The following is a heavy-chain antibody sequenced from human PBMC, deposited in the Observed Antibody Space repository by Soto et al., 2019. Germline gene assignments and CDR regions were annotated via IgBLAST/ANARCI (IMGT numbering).Heavy chain of an antibody. V-gene: IGHV3-21*01. CDR1: GFTFSSYS. Sequence: GGSLRLSCAASGFTFSSYSMNWVRQAPGKGLEWVSSISSSSSYIYYADSVKGRFTISRDKAKNSLYLQMNSLRAEDTAVYYCARVLGGGGSYYDYFDYWGQGTLVTVSS. CDR2: ISSSSSYI. CDR3: ARVLGGGGSYYDYFDY. J-gene: IGHJ4*02. D-gene: IGHD1-26*01.